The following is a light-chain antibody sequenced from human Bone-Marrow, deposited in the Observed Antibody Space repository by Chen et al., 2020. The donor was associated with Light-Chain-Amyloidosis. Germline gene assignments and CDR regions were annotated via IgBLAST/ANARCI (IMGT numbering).Light chain of an antibody. CDR3: QVWDRSSDRPV. Sequence: SYVLTQPSSVSVAPGQTATIACVGNNIGSTSVHWYQQTPGQDPLLVVYDDSDRPSGIPERLSGSNSGNTATLTISRVESGDEADYYCQVWDRSSDRPVFGGVTKLTVL. V-gene: IGLV3-21*02. CDR1: NIGSTS. CDR2: DDS. J-gene: IGLJ3*02.